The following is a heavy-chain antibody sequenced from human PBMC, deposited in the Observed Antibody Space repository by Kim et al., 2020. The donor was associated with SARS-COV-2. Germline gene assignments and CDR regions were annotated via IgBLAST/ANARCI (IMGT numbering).Heavy chain of an antibody. CDR2: IYYSGST. D-gene: IGHD3-16*01. J-gene: IGHJ3*02. Sequence: SETLSLTCTVSGGSISSYYWSWIRQPPGKGLEWIGYIYYSGSTNYNPSLKSRVTISVDTSKNQFSLKLSSVTAADTAVYYCARHGGGRGAAFDIWGQGTMVTVSS. V-gene: IGHV4-59*08. CDR3: ARHGGGRGAAFDI. CDR1: GGSISSYY.